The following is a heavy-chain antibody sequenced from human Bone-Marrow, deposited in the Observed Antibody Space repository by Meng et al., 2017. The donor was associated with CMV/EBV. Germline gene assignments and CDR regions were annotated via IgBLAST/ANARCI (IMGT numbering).Heavy chain of an antibody. CDR2: ISSSSSYI. V-gene: IGHV3-21*01. Sequence: GGSLRLSCAASGFTFSSYSMNWVRQAPGKGLEWVSSISSSSSYIYYADSVKGRFTISRDNAKNSLYLQMNSLRAEDTAVYYCARDSYDFWSGYSAHLHTDYGMDVWGQGTTVTVSS. J-gene: IGHJ6*02. CDR3: ARDSYDFWSGYSAHLHTDYGMDV. D-gene: IGHD3-3*01. CDR1: GFTFSSYS.